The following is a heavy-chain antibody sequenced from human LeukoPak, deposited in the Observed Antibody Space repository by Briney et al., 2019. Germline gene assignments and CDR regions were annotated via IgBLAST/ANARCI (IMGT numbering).Heavy chain of an antibody. CDR1: GFSFRDYY. CDR3: ARGVGRGVIIPEFDY. V-gene: IGHV3-11*05. J-gene: IGHJ4*02. D-gene: IGHD3-10*01. Sequence: GGSLRLSCVASGFSFRDYYMSWIRQAPGKGLELVSYISSSSTSTNYADSVKGRSTISRDNANNLVYLQMNSLRAEDTAVYYCARGVGRGVIIPEFDYWGQGTLVTVSS. CDR2: ISSSSTST.